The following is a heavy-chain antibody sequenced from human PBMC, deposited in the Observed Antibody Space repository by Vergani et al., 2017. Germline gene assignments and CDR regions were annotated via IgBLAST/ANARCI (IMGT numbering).Heavy chain of an antibody. D-gene: IGHD1-1*01. CDR1: GFTFRNHG. J-gene: IGHJ4*02. CDR3: ARGVTGSTIDY. CDR2: ISYDGDYK. Sequence: QVQLAESGGTVVQPGRSLRLSCAVSGFTFRNHGMHWVRQAPGKGLEWVTQISYDGDYKYYADSVKDRFTISRDNSKNTLYLQMTSLRVEDSAMYYCARGVTGSTIDYWGQGTLVTVSS. V-gene: IGHV3-30*19.